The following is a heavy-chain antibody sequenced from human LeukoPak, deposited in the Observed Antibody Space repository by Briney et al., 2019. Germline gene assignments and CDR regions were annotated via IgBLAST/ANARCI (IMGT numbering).Heavy chain of an antibody. Sequence: PSETLSLTCTVSGDSISSTSHYWDWIRQPPGKGLEWIGEINHSGSTNYNPSLKSRVTISVDTSKNQFSLKLSSVTAADTAVYYCARGRIRGYSYGYGYWGQGTLVTVSS. CDR2: INHSGST. D-gene: IGHD5-18*01. CDR1: GDSISSTSHY. J-gene: IGHJ4*02. CDR3: ARGRIRGYSYGYGY. V-gene: IGHV4-39*07.